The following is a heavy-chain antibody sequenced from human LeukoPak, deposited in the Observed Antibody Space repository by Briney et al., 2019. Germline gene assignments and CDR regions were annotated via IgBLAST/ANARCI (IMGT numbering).Heavy chain of an antibody. Sequence: GDSLRLSCVASGFTFNTYPMTWVRQSPEKGLEWVSTIGTGGDTYYADSVKGRFTISRDDSKDTLYLQMHSLGAEDTAVYYCAKSRVVDRRGYFDYWGQGTLVTVSS. CDR1: GFTFNTYP. V-gene: IGHV3-23*01. D-gene: IGHD2-15*01. J-gene: IGHJ4*02. CDR3: AKSRVVDRRGYFDY. CDR2: IGTGGDT.